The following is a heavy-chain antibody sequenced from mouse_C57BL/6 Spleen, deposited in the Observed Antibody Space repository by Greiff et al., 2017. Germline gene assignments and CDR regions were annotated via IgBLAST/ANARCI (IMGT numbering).Heavy chain of an antibody. V-gene: IGHV1-82*01. Sequence: QVQLQQSGPELVKPGASVKISCKASGYAFSSSWMNWVKQRHGKGLEWIGRIYPGDGDTNYNGKFKGKATLTADKSSSTAYMQLSSLTSEDSAVYFCARAWDVRGVAYWGQGTLVTVSA. CDR2: IYPGDGDT. CDR1: GYAFSSSW. D-gene: IGHD4-1*01. J-gene: IGHJ3*01. CDR3: ARAWDVRGVAY.